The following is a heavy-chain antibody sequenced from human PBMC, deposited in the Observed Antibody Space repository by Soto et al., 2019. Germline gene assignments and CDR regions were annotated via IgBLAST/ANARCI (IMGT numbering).Heavy chain of an antibody. CDR1: GGSISSYY. Sequence: SETLSLTCTISGGSISSYYWGWIRQPPGKGLEWIGSIYYSGSTYYNPSLKSRVTISVDTSKNQFSLKLSSVTAADTAVYYCASDLTSWSGYSGYGMDVWGQGTTVTVSS. D-gene: IGHD3-3*01. J-gene: IGHJ6*02. CDR3: ASDLTSWSGYSGYGMDV. CDR2: IYYSGST. V-gene: IGHV4-39*01.